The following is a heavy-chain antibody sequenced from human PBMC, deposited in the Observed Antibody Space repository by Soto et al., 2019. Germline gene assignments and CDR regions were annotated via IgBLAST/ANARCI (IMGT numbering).Heavy chain of an antibody. V-gene: IGHV4-30-4*01. CDR1: GGSISSGDYY. CDR2: IYYSGST. Sequence: SETLSLTCTVSGGSISSGDYYWSWIRQPPGKGLEWIGCIYYSGSTYYNPSLKSRVTISVDTSKNQFSLKLSSVTAADTAVYYCAREGPNWNYAWGQGTLVTVSS. J-gene: IGHJ5*02. CDR3: AREGPNWNYA.